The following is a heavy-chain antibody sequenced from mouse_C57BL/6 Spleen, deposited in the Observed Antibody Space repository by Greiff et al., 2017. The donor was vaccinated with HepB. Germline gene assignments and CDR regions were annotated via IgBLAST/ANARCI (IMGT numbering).Heavy chain of an antibody. CDR1: GFTFSSYA. D-gene: IGHD1-1*01. CDR2: ISDGGSYT. Sequence: EVKVVESGGGLVKPGGSLKLSCAASGFTFSSYAMSWVRQTPEKRLEWVATISDGGSYTYYPDNVKGRFTISRDNAKNNLYLQMSHLKSEDTAMYYCARDGYGGARTFDYWGQGTTLTVSS. CDR3: ARDGYGGARTFDY. V-gene: IGHV5-4*01. J-gene: IGHJ2*01.